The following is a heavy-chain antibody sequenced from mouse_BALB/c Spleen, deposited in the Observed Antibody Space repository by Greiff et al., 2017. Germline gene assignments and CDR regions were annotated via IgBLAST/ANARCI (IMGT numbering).Heavy chain of an antibody. CDR2: ISYDGSN. CDR3: ARDGNGNEAWFAY. D-gene: IGHD2-1*01. Sequence: ESGPGLVKPSQSLSLTCSVTGYSITSGYYWNWIRQFPGNKLEWMGYISYDGSNNYNPSLKNRISITRDTSKNQFFLKLNSVTTEDTATYYCARDGNGNEAWFAYWGQGTLVTVSA. J-gene: IGHJ3*01. CDR1: GYSITSGYY. V-gene: IGHV3-6*02.